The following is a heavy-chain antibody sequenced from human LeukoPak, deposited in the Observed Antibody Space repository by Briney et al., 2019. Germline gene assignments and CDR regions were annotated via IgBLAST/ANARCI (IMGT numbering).Heavy chain of an antibody. Sequence: GGSLRLSCAASGFTVITNDMTWVRQAPGKGLKWVSVLYSDGNPKYADSVQGRFTISRDNSKNTLYLEMNSLSPDDTAVYYCARGVEPLAANTLAYWGQGTLVTVST. J-gene: IGHJ4*02. CDR1: GFTVITND. D-gene: IGHD1-14*01. V-gene: IGHV3-53*01. CDR3: ARGVEPLAANTLAY. CDR2: LYSDGNP.